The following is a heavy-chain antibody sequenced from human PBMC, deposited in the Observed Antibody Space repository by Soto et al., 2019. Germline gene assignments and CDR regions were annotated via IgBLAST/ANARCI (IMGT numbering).Heavy chain of an antibody. CDR1: GYTFTSYY. CDR2: IKPSGGST. Sequence: ASVKVSCKASGYTFTSYYMHWVRQAPGQRLEWMGIIKPSGGSTSYAQKFQGRVAMTRDTSTSTVYMELSSLRSEDTAVYYCARDGSYYGSGSYPQPGYYYYYGMDVWGQGTTVTVSS. D-gene: IGHD3-10*01. V-gene: IGHV1-46*01. J-gene: IGHJ6*02. CDR3: ARDGSYYGSGSYPQPGYYYYYGMDV.